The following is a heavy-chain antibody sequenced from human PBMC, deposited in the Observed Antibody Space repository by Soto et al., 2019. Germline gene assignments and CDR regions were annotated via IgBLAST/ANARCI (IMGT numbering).Heavy chain of an antibody. V-gene: IGHV4-38-2*02. CDR3: AKAQVMVVAGSTFDY. Sequence: SETLSLTXTVSGYSISSGSYWGWIRQPPGKGPEWIARIYHGGTTFYNPSLKSRVTVSVDKSNNRFALKLRSVTAADTAVYYCAKAQVMVVAGSTFDYWGHGTLVTVSS. D-gene: IGHD6-19*01. CDR1: GYSISSGSY. CDR2: IYHGGTT. J-gene: IGHJ4*01.